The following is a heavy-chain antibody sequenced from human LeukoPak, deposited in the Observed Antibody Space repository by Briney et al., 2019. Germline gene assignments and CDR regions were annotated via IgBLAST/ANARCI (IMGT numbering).Heavy chain of an antibody. Sequence: GGSLRLSCAASGLTFSSYWMNWARQAPGKGLEWVASINHNGNVNYYVDSVKGRFTISRDNAKNSLYLQMSNLRAEDTAVYFCARGSGLDVWGQGATVTVSS. CDR2: INHNGNVN. V-gene: IGHV3-7*03. CDR1: GLTFSSYW. J-gene: IGHJ6*02. CDR3: ARGSGLDV. D-gene: IGHD3-10*01.